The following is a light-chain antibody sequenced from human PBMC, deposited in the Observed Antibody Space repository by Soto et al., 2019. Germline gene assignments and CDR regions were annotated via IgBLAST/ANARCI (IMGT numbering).Light chain of an antibody. CDR1: SSDVGSYTY. CDR3: SSYTGSSTLYV. CDR2: EVN. Sequence: QSALTQPASVSGSPRQSITISCTGASSDVGSYTYVSWYQQHPGKAPKLMIYEVNNRPSGVSNRFSGSKSGNTASLTISGLQAEDEADYYCSSYTGSSTLYVFGTGTKLTVL. V-gene: IGLV2-14*01. J-gene: IGLJ1*01.